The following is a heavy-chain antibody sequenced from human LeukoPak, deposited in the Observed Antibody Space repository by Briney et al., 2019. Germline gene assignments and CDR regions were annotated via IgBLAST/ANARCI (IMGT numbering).Heavy chain of an antibody. CDR1: GGSISSYY. Sequence: SETLSLTCTVSGGSISSYYWSWIRQPPGKGLEWIGYIYYSGSTNYNPSLKSRVTISVDTSKNQFSLKLSSVTAADTAVYYCAXXXXXXAARRLHYYYMDVWGKGTTVTVSS. V-gene: IGHV4-59*01. CDR2: IYYSGST. CDR3: AXXXXXXAARRLHYYYMDV. D-gene: IGHD6-6*01. J-gene: IGHJ6*03.